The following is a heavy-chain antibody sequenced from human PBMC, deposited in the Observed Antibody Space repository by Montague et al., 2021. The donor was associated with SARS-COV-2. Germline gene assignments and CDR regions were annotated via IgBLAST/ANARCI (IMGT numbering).Heavy chain of an antibody. CDR3: ARDDPGYGAYAY. CDR2: IQHGGGAT. CDR1: GFRFGTYW. J-gene: IGHJ4*02. D-gene: IGHD1-26*01. Sequence: SLRLSCAAFGFRFGTYWMTCVRQAPGKGLEWVANIQHGGGATYYMDSVKGRFTISRDNAKNTLYLQMNSLTAGDTAVDYCARDDPGYGAYAYCGQGTLVIVSS. V-gene: IGHV3-7*03.